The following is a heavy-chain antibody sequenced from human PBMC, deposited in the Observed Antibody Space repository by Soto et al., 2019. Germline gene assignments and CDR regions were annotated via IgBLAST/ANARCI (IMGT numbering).Heavy chain of an antibody. V-gene: IGHV3-30-3*01. D-gene: IGHD2-15*01. CDR1: KFILSTYA. CDR3: ARVRRGRGTQVAGPFDY. Sequence: QVQLVESGGGVVQPGRSQRLSWVGSKFILSTYAIHWVRQAPGRGLEWLSVISHDGSEEYFADSVQGRFSMCRDNSKNTVFLQMNSLTPKDTAVYYCARVRRGRGTQVAGPFDYWGQGTLVTVSS. CDR2: ISHDGSEE. J-gene: IGHJ4*02.